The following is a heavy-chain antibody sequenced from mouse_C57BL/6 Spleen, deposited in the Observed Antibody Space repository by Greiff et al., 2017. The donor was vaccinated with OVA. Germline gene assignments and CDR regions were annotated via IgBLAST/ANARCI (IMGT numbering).Heavy chain of an antibody. Sequence: VKLMESGAELVRPGASVTLSCKASGYTFTDYEMHWVKQTPVHGLEWIGAIDPETGGTAYNQKFKGKAILTADKSSSTAYMELRSLTSEDSAVYYCTRGGYYYGSSSYYFDYWGQGTTLTVSS. CDR1: GYTFTDYE. CDR3: TRGGYYYGSSSYYFDY. D-gene: IGHD1-1*01. V-gene: IGHV1-15*01. J-gene: IGHJ2*01. CDR2: IDPETGGT.